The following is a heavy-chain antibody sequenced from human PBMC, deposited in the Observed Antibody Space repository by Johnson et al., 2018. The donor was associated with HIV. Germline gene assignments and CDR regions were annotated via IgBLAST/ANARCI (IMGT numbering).Heavy chain of an antibody. J-gene: IGHJ3*01. CDR2: IKSQTDGGTT. D-gene: IGHD3-10*01. V-gene: IGHV3-15*01. CDR1: GFTFSSYG. CDR3: ARDAQHFRNYFGSGNGAFDV. Sequence: VQLVESGGGVVQPGRSLRVSCAASGFTFSSYGMSWVRQAPGKGLEWLGRIKSQTDGGTTEYAAPAKGRFTIPRDDSKNTLYLQMNSLRSEDTAVYYCARDAQHFRNYFGSGNGAFDVWGQGTMVTVTS.